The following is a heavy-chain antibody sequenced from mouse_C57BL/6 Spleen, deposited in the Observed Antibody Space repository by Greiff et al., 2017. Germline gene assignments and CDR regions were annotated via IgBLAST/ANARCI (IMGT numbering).Heavy chain of an antibody. Sequence: VQLQQSVAELVRPGASVKLSSTASGFNTKNTYMHWVKQRLEQGLEWIGRIDPANGNTKYAPKFQGKATRTADTSSNTAYRQLSSLKSEETAMYYCASSYYYGSSPFAYWGQGTLVTVSA. V-gene: IGHV14-3*01. CDR2: IDPANGNT. D-gene: IGHD1-1*01. J-gene: IGHJ3*01. CDR3: ASSYYYGSSPFAY. CDR1: GFNTKNTY.